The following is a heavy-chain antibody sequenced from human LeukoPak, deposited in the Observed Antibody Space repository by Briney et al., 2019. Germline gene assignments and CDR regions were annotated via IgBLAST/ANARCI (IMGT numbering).Heavy chain of an antibody. CDR3: TADGNCQTTSCY. J-gene: IGHJ4*02. V-gene: IGHV3-15*01. CDR1: GFTFSNYW. Sequence: GGSLRLSCVASGFTFSNYWMGWVRQSPGKGLEWIGRIKSNGDGGTTEFAAPVKGRFTISRDDSKNTLYLQMNSLETEDTAVYYCTADGNCQTTSCYWGRGALVTVSS. D-gene: IGHD2-2*01. CDR2: IKSNGDGGTT.